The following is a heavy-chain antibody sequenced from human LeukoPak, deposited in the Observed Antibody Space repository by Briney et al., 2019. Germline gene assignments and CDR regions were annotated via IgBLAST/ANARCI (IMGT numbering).Heavy chain of an antibody. D-gene: IGHD3-9*01. V-gene: IGHV3-48*02. CDR3: ATDQRYAFDF. CDR1: GFSLTDYP. J-gene: IGHJ4*02. Sequence: PGGSPRLSCATSGFSLTDYPMNWVRQAPRKGLGWISNIRTTAEGAKYAYSADSAKGRVTIHRDDGKNTLYRHMNSLRDDDTAVYYCATDQRYAFDFWGQGILVTVSS. CDR2: IRTTAEGAKYA.